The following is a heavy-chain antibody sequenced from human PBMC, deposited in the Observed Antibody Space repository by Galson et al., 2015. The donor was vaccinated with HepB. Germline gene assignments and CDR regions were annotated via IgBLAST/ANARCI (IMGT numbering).Heavy chain of an antibody. D-gene: IGHD2-2*01. V-gene: IGHV6-1*01. J-gene: IGHJ6*03. CDR1: GDSVSSNSAA. CDR2: TYYRSKWYN. Sequence: CAISGDSVSSNSAAWNWIRQSPSRGLEWLGRTYYRSKWYNDYAVSVKSRITINPDTSKNQFSLQLNSVTPEDTAVYYCARGLPPVVGAYYYYMDVWGKGTTVTVSS. CDR3: ARGLPPVVGAYYYYMDV.